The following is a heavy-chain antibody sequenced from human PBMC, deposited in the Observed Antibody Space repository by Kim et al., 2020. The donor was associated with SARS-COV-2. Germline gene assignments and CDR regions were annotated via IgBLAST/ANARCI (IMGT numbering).Heavy chain of an antibody. Sequence: GGSLRLSCAASGLSFDSSAMNWGRQAPGKGLEWVAVISYDGRNKDYADSVKGRFTLSRDNSKSTLYLQMNSLRIEDTAVYYCARGNYYESVSLSDYYNGMDVWGQGTTVTVSS. CDR3: ARGNYYESVSLSDYYNGMDV. D-gene: IGHD3-10*01. CDR1: GLSFDSSA. CDR2: ISYDGRNK. V-gene: IGHV3-30-3*01. J-gene: IGHJ6*02.